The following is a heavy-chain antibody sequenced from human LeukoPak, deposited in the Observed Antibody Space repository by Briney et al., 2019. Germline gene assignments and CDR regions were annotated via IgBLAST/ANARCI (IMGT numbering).Heavy chain of an antibody. V-gene: IGHV1-18*01. Sequence: ASVKVSCKASGGTFSSYGISWVRQAPGQGLEWMGWISSNSDNTNYAQKLQGRVTMTTDTSTSTAYMELRSLRSDDTAVYYCARDWGSIKVITDYWGQGTLVTVSS. CDR1: GGTFSSYG. CDR2: ISSNSDNT. CDR3: ARDWGSIKVITDY. J-gene: IGHJ4*02. D-gene: IGHD3-16*01.